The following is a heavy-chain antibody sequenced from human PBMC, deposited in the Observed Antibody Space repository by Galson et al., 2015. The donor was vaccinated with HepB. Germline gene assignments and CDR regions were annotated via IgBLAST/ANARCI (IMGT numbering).Heavy chain of an antibody. CDR2: IWYDGSNK. CDR3: ARGGGQYCSGGSCYSSRYWYFDL. CDR1: GFTFSSYG. V-gene: IGHV3-33*01. J-gene: IGHJ2*01. Sequence: SLRLSCAASGFTFSSYGMHWVRQAPGKGLEWVAVIWYDGSNKYYADSVKGRFTISRDNSKNTLYLQMNSLRAEDTAVYYCARGGGQYCSGGSCYSSRYWYFDLWGRGTLVTVSS. D-gene: IGHD2-15*01.